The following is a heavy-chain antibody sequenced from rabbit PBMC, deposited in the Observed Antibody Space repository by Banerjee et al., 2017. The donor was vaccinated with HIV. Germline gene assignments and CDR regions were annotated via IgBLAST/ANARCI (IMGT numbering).Heavy chain of an antibody. V-gene: IGHV1S40*01. CDR3: ARTGSSAFGYYGMDL. CDR2: IYAASGVST. Sequence: QSLEESGGDLVKPGASLTLTCTASGSDISSDYMCWVRQAPGKGLEWIACIYAASGVSTYYASWAKGRFTISKTSSTTVTLQITSLTAADTATYFCARTGSSAFGYYGMDLWGQGTLVTVS. J-gene: IGHJ6*01. D-gene: IGHD8-1*01. CDR1: GSDISSDY.